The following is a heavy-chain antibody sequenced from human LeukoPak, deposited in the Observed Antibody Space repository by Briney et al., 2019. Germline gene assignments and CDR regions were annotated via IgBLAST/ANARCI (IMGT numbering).Heavy chain of an antibody. D-gene: IGHD3-22*01. CDR3: ARDKQLSAKYYYEFHYGMDV. CDR2: ISSSGSTI. CDR1: GFTFSDYY. V-gene: IGHV3-11*01. Sequence: PGGSLRLSCAASGFTFSDYYMSWIRQAPGKGLEWVSYISSSGSTIYYADSVKGRFTISRDNAKNSLYLQMNSLRAEDTAVYYCARDKQLSAKYYYEFHYGMDVWGQGTTVTVSS. J-gene: IGHJ6*02.